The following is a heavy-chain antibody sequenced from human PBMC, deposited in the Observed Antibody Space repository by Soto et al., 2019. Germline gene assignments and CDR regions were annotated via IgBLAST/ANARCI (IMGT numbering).Heavy chain of an antibody. J-gene: IGHJ6*02. CDR3: ARDGSFSSPYYYYGMDV. CDR2: IYTSGST. CDR1: GGSISSYY. Sequence: QVQLQESGPGLVKPSETLSLTCTVSGGSISSYYWSWIRQPAGKGLEWIGRIYTSGSTNYNPSLKSRVTMSVDTSKNQFSLKLSSVTAADTAVYYCARDGSFSSPYYYYGMDVWGQGTTVTVSS. V-gene: IGHV4-4*07. D-gene: IGHD3-3*02.